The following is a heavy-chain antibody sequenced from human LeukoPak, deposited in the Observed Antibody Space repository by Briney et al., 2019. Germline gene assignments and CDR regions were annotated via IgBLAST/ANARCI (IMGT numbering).Heavy chain of an antibody. V-gene: IGHV3-23*01. CDR2: ISGSGGST. CDR1: GFTFSSYA. J-gene: IGHJ5*02. CDR3: ARSGYNSSWYPNWFDP. D-gene: IGHD6-13*01. Sequence: GGSLRLSCAASGFTFSSYAMSWVRQAPGKGLEWVSAISGSGGSTYYADSVKGRFTISRDNSKNTLYLQMNSLRAEDTAVYYCARSGYNSSWYPNWFDPWGQGTLVTVSS.